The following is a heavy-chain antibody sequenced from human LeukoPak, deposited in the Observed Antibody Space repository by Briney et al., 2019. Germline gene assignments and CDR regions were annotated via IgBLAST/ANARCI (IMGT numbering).Heavy chain of an antibody. V-gene: IGHV3-7*01. CDR3: ARARSSGWFYYMDV. CDR1: GFTFSSFW. D-gene: IGHD6-19*01. J-gene: IGHJ6*03. Sequence: GGSLRLSCAASGFTFSSFWMSWVRQAPGKGLEWVANIKRDGSEKNYVDSVKGRFTISRDNAKDSLYLEVNGLRAEDTAVYYCARARSSGWFYYMDVWGKGTTVTVSS. CDR2: IKRDGSEK.